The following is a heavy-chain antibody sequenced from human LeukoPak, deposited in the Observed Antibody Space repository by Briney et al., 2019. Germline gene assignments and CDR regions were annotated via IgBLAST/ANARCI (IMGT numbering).Heavy chain of an antibody. Sequence: GSLRLSCAASGFTFSSYAMSWVRQAPGKGLEWIGEINQSGSTNYNPSLKSRVTISIDTSKLQFSLKLSSVTAADTAVYYCARGEAVLHSWGQGTLVTVSS. V-gene: IGHV4-34*01. CDR3: ARGEAVLHS. CDR2: INQSGST. J-gene: IGHJ4*02. D-gene: IGHD3-10*02. CDR1: GFTFSSYA.